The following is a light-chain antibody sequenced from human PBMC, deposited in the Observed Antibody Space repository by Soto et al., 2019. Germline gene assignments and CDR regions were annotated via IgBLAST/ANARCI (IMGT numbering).Light chain of an antibody. V-gene: IGLV4-69*01. Sequence: QLVLTQSPSASASLGASVKLTCTLSSGHSNYAIAWHQQQPEKGPRYLMKLNSDGSHSKGDGIPDRFSGSSSGAERYLTISSLQSEDEADYNCQTWGTGTPRVFGGGTKLTVL. J-gene: IGLJ3*02. CDR1: SGHSNYA. CDR2: LNSDGSH. CDR3: QTWGTGTPRV.